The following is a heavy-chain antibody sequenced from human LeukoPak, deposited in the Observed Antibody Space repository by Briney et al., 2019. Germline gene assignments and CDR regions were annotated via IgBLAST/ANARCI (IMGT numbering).Heavy chain of an antibody. CDR1: GGTFSSYA. D-gene: IGHD2-2*01. CDR2: IIPIFGTA. J-gene: IGHJ4*02. Sequence: SVKVSCKASGGTFSSYAISWVRLAPGQGLEWMGGIIPIFGTANYAQKFQGRVTITADESTSTAYMELSSLRSEDTAVYYCARDDDCSSTSCYSDFDYWGQGTLVTVSS. CDR3: ARDDDCSSTSCYSDFDY. V-gene: IGHV1-69*01.